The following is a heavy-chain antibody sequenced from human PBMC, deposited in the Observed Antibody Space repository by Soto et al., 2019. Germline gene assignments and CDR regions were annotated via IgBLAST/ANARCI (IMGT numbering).Heavy chain of an antibody. V-gene: IGHV3-21*01. Sequence: EVQLVESGGGLAKPGGSLRLSCAASGFTFSAYSMHWVRQAPGKGLEWVSSISSSSRYIEYEGSLEGRFTISRDNARNSLFLQMNSLRAEDTAVYFCARATPVKEFWNGYYHYQYMDVWGKGTPVTVS. J-gene: IGHJ6*03. CDR1: GFTFSAYS. CDR2: ISSSSRYI. D-gene: IGHD3-3*01. CDR3: ARATPVKEFWNGYYHYQYMDV.